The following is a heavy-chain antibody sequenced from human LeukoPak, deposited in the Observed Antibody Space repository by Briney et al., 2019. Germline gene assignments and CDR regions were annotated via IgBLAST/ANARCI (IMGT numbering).Heavy chain of an antibody. D-gene: IGHD3-22*01. CDR3: ARDRYYYDSSGYYYRSDDAFDI. J-gene: IGHJ3*02. Sequence: PSDTLSLTCTVSGGFIRRYYWRWMRQPPGQGLEGIGYMYYSGSTNYNPSLKSRVTISVDTSKNQFSLKLSSVTAADTAVYYCARDRYYYDSSGYYYRSDDAFDIWGQGTMVTVSS. V-gene: IGHV4-59*01. CDR1: GGFIRRYY. CDR2: MYYSGST.